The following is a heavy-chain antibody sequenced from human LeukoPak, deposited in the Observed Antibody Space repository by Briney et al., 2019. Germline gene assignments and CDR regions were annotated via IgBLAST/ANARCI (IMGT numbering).Heavy chain of an antibody. J-gene: IGHJ4*02. CDR2: IYYSGST. Sequence: PSETLSLTCTVSGGSISSSSYYWGWIRQPPGKGLEWIGSIYYSGSTYYNPSLKSRVTISVDTSKNQFSLKLSSVTAADTAIYYCACYYYDSSGYFDYWGQGTLVTLSS. V-gene: IGHV4-39*01. CDR3: ACYYYDSSGYFDY. CDR1: GGSISSSSYY. D-gene: IGHD3-22*01.